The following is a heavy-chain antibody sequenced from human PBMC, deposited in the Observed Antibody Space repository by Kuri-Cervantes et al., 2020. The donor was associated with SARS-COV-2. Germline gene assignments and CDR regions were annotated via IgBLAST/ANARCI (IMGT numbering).Heavy chain of an antibody. D-gene: IGHD1-26*01. CDR3: AKCGELLTSSYYYYGMDV. J-gene: IGHJ6*02. Sequence: GGSLRLSCAASGFTFSSYAMSWVRQAPGKGLEWVSAISGSGGSTYYADSVKGRFTISRDNSKNTLYLQMNSLRAEDTAVYYCAKCGELLTSSYYYYGMDVWGQGTTVTVSS. V-gene: IGHV3-23*01. CDR2: ISGSGGST. CDR1: GFTFSSYA.